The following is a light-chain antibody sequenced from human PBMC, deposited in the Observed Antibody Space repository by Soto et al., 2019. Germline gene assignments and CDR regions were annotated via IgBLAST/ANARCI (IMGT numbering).Light chain of an antibody. CDR2: DVS. CDR3: ASYTTTGTVL. V-gene: IGLV2-14*03. J-gene: IGLJ3*02. CDR1: NSDIGGFDS. Sequence: QSVLTQPASVSGSPGQSITISCTGTNSDIGGFDSVSWFQQHPGEAPKLMIYDVSNRPSGISNRFSGSKFDNTASPTISGLQADDEADYYCASYTTTGTVLFGAGTKLTVL.